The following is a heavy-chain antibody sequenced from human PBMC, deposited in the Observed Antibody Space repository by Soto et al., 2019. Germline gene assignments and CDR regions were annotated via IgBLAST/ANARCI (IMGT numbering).Heavy chain of an antibody. V-gene: IGHV3-30-3*01. Sequence: QVQLVESGGGVVQPGRSLRLSCAASGFTFSTYTMYWVRQAPGKGLEWVAVISYDGNNNFYTDSVKGRFTISRDNSKNTLYPQMRHLRAVDTALYFCARDSFASAGPSRAGNRLDPWGQRTLVPASS. J-gene: IGHJ5*02. CDR3: ARDSFASAGPSRAGNRLDP. CDR2: ISYDGNNN. CDR1: GFTFSTYT. D-gene: IGHD6-13*01.